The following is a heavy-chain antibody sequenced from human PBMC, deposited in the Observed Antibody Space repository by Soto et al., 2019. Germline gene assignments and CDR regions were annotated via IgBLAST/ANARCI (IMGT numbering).Heavy chain of an antibody. CDR2: ISSSSSTI. CDR1: GFTFSSYS. V-gene: IGHV3-48*02. J-gene: IGHJ4*02. CDR3: ARDSSGWYGIYYFDY. Sequence: EVQLVESGGVLVQPGGSLRLSCAASGFTFSSYSMNWVRQAPVKGLEWVSYISSSSSTIYYADSGKGRFTISRDNAKNSLYLQMNSLRDEDTAVYYCARDSSGWYGIYYFDYWGQGTLVTGSS. D-gene: IGHD6-19*01.